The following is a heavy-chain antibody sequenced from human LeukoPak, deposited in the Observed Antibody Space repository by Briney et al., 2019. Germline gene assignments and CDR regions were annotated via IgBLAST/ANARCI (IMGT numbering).Heavy chain of an antibody. CDR1: GLTFSTYD. CDR3: EKQIMERQQYYYRDL. J-gene: IGHJ6*03. D-gene: IGHD2-8*01. CDR2: IRSTESAR. V-gene: IGHV3-30*02. Sequence: GGSLRLSCVASGLTFSTYDMNWVRQAPGKGLEWVTQIRSTESARYYADSVKGRFTISRENAKNTLYLQKNSMRAEDTAVYYCEKQIMERQQYYYRDLWGERPSVTVS.